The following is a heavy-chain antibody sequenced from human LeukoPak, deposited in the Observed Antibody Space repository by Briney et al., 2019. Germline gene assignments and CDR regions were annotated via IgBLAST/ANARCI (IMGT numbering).Heavy chain of an antibody. D-gene: IGHD2-15*01. CDR2: IYYSGST. CDR3: ARGWWGYYYYMDV. Sequence: SETLSLTCTVSGGSISSYYWSWIRQPAGKGLEWIGCIYYSGSTNYNPSLKSRVTISVDTSKNQFSLKLISVTAADMAVYYCARGWWGYYYYMDVWGKGTTVTISS. CDR1: GGSISSYY. J-gene: IGHJ6*03. V-gene: IGHV4-59*01.